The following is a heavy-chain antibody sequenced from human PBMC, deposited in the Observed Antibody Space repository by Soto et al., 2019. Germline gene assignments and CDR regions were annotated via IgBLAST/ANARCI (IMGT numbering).Heavy chain of an antibody. CDR3: AASIFYYGMDV. Sequence: GETLKISCKGSGYTFTNYWIGWVRQMPGKGLEWMGIIYPGDSDTKYNPSFQGQVTISADKSITTTYLQWSSLKASDTAIYYCAASIFYYGMDVWGQGTTVTVS. V-gene: IGHV5-51*01. J-gene: IGHJ6*02. CDR2: IYPGDSDT. CDR1: GYTFTNYW.